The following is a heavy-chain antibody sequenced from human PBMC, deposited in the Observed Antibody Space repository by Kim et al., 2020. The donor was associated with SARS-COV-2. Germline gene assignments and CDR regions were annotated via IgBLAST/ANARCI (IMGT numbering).Heavy chain of an antibody. V-gene: IGHV4-4*09. J-gene: IGHJ6*02. D-gene: IGHD3-16*01. Sequence: PSLKSRVTISVDTSKNQFSLKLSSVTAADTAVYYCATTVGGYYYYGMDVWGQGTTVTVSS. CDR3: ATTVGGYYYYGMDV.